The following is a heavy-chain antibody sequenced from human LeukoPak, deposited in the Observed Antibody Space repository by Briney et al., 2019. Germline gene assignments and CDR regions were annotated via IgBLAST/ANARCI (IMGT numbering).Heavy chain of an antibody. J-gene: IGHJ4*02. V-gene: IGHV4-59*08. Sequence: SETLSLTCTVSGGSISSYYWSWIRQPPGKGLEWIGYIYYSGSTNYNPSLKSRVTISVDTSKNQFSLKLSSATAADTAVYYCARSHDSSGYYSWYFDYWGQGTLVTVSS. CDR3: ARSHDSSGYYSWYFDY. CDR1: GGSISSYY. D-gene: IGHD3-22*01. CDR2: IYYSGST.